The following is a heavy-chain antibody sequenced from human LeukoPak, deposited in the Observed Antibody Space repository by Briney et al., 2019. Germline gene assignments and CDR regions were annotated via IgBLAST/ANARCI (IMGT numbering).Heavy chain of an antibody. V-gene: IGHV4-34*01. J-gene: IGHJ5*02. CDR3: ARGQARLAWFDP. CDR1: GGSFSGYY. CDR2: INHSGST. Sequence: SETLSLTCAVYGGSFSGYYWSWIRQPPGKGLEWIGEINHSGSTNYNPSLKSRVTISVDTSKNQFSLRLRSVTAADTAVYYCARGQARLAWFDPWGQGTLVTVSS. D-gene: IGHD6-19*01.